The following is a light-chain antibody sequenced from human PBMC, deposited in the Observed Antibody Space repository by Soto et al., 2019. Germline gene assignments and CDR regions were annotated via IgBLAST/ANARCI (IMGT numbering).Light chain of an antibody. V-gene: IGKV3D-15*01. CDR2: DAS. J-gene: IGKJ4*01. CDR3: QQYQSLT. Sequence: EIVMTQSPATLSVSPGEGVTLSCRASQSVSTNLAWYQQKPGQAPRLLIYDASNRATGIPDRFSGSGSGTDFTLTITRLEPEDFAVYYCQQYQSLTFGGGTKVDIK. CDR1: QSVSTN.